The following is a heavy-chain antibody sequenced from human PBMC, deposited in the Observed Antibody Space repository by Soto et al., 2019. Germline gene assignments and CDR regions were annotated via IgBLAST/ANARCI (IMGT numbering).Heavy chain of an antibody. V-gene: IGHV3-11*06. Sequence: GGSLRLSCAASGCNFSDYYISWIRQAPGKGLEWVSYISSSSSYTNYADSVKGRFTISRDNAKNSLYLQMNSLRAEDTAVYYCARDGPSEGLLRFLEWVTYGMDVWGQGTTVTVSS. CDR2: ISSSSSYT. D-gene: IGHD3-3*01. J-gene: IGHJ6*02. CDR3: ARDGPSEGLLRFLEWVTYGMDV. CDR1: GCNFSDYY.